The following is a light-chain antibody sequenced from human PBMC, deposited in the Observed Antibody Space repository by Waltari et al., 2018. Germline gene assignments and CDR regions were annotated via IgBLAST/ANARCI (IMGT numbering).Light chain of an antibody. Sequence: DIKMTQSPSTLSASVGDRVTITCRASQSISSWLAWYQQKQGKAPKLLIYQASSLESGVPSRFSGNRSETEFTLTISSLQPDDFATYYCQQYNSYSWTFGQGTKVEIK. J-gene: IGKJ1*01. V-gene: IGKV1-5*03. CDR2: QAS. CDR1: QSISSW. CDR3: QQYNSYSWT.